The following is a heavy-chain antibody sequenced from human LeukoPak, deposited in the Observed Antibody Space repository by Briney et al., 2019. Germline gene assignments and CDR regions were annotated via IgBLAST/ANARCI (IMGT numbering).Heavy chain of an antibody. CDR3: ARDRAGGSGSYSDY. CDR1: GLTFSDYY. J-gene: IGHJ4*02. CDR2: ISSSGSYT. D-gene: IGHD1-26*01. V-gene: IGHV3-11*06. Sequence: GGSLRLSCAASGLTFSDYYMIWIRQAPGKGLEWGSYISSSGSYTNYAASVKGRVTISRDNAKNSLYLQMNSLRAEDTAVYYCARDRAGGSGSYSDYWGQGTLVTVSS.